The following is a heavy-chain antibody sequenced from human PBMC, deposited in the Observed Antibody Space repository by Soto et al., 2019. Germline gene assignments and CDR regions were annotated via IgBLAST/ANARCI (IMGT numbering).Heavy chain of an antibody. CDR3: AKNRPPPSTGPIDY. V-gene: IGHV3-30*18. CDR2: ISYDGSNK. J-gene: IGHJ4*02. D-gene: IGHD4-17*01. Sequence: GGSLRLSCAASGFTFSNYGMHWVRQAPGKGLEWVTVISYDGSNKYYADSGKGRFTISRDNSMNTLYLQMNSLRAEDTAVYYCAKNRPPPSTGPIDYWGQGTLVTVSS. CDR1: GFTFSNYG.